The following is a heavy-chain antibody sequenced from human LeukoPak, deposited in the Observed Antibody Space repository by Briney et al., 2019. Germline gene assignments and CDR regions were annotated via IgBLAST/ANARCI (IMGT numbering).Heavy chain of an antibody. Sequence: ASVKVSCKASGYTFTSYDINWVQQATGQGLEWMGWMNPNSGNTGYAQKFQGRVTMTRNTSISTAYMELSSLRSEDTAVYYCAREMGIAAAARLTLDYWGQGTLVTVSS. D-gene: IGHD6-13*01. V-gene: IGHV1-8*01. CDR3: AREMGIAAAARLTLDY. J-gene: IGHJ4*02. CDR2: MNPNSGNT. CDR1: GYTFTSYD.